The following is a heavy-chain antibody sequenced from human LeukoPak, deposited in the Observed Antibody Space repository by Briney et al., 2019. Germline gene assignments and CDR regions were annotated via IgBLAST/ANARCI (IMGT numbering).Heavy chain of an antibody. CDR1: GGSFSGYY. CDR3: ARGQGGSYFDY. V-gene: IGHV4-34*01. J-gene: IGHJ4*02. CDR2: INHSGST. Sequence: SETLSLTCAVYGGSFSGYYWSWIRQPPGKGLEWSGEINHSGSTNYNPSLKSRVTISVDTSKNQFSPKLSSVTAADTAVYYCARGQGGSYFDYWGQGTLVTVSS. D-gene: IGHD1-26*01.